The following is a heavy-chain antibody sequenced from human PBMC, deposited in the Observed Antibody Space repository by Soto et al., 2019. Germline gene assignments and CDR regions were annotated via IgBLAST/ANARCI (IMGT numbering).Heavy chain of an antibody. V-gene: IGHV4-39*01. D-gene: IGHD3-10*01. CDR3: VGYYGSGSYHNPYYYYMDV. Sequence: SETLSLTCTVSGGSISSSSYYWGWIRQPPGKGLEWIGSIYYSGSTYYNPSLKSRVTISVDTSKNQFSLKLSSVTAADTAVYYCVGYYGSGSYHNPYYYYMDVWGKGTTVTVSS. J-gene: IGHJ6*03. CDR2: IYYSGST. CDR1: GGSISSSSYY.